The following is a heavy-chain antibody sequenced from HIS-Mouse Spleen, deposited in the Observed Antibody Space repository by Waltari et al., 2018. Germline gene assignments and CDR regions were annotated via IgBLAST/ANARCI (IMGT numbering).Heavy chain of an antibody. J-gene: IGHJ4*02. Sequence: EVQLVESGGGLVQPGGSLRLSCAASGFTFSSYWMSWVRQAPGKGREWVANIKPDGSVKYYVDSVKGRFTISRDNAKNSLYLQMNSLRAEDTAVYYCARDSDWGPFDYWGQGTLVTVSS. V-gene: IGHV3-7*01. CDR3: ARDSDWGPFDY. CDR2: IKPDGSVK. CDR1: GFTFSSYW. D-gene: IGHD7-27*01.